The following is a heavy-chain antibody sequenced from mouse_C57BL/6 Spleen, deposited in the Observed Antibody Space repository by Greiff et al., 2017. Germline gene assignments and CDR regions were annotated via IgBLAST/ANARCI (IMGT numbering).Heavy chain of an antibody. CDR1: GFNIKDDY. CDR3: ARGGNSNLYAMDY. J-gene: IGHJ4*01. D-gene: IGHD2-5*01. Sequence: QVQLQQSGAELVRPGASVKLSCTASGFNIKDDYMHWVKQRPGKGLEWIGQIYPGDGDTNYNGKFKGKATLTADNSSSTAYMQLSSLTSEDSAVYFCARGGNSNLYAMDYWGQGTSVTVSS. CDR2: IYPGDGDT. V-gene: IGHV1-80*01.